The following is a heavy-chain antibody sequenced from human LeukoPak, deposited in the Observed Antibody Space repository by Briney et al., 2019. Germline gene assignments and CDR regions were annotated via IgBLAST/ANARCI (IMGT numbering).Heavy chain of an antibody. CDR2: ISYDGSNK. CDR3: AKVFAHSMVRGVIRD. D-gene: IGHD3-10*01. J-gene: IGHJ4*02. CDR1: GFTFSSYG. Sequence: PGGSLRLSCAASGFTFSSYGMHWVRQAPGKGLEWVAVISYDGSNKYYADSVKGRFTISRDNSKNTLYLQMNSLRAEDTAVYYCAKVFAHSMVRGVIRDWGQGTLVTVSS. V-gene: IGHV3-30*18.